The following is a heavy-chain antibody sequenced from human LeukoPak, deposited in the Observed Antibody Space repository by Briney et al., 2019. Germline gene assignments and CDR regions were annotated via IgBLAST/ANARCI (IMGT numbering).Heavy chain of an antibody. J-gene: IGHJ4*02. CDR3: ARGASRSFDH. CDR2: MNANSGNT. Sequence: ASVKVSCKASGYSFTSYSIHWVRQASGQGLEWMGWMNANSGNTGYVQKFQGRVTFTRNPSISTAYMELSSLRSQDTAMYYCARGASRSFDHWGQGTPVIVSS. V-gene: IGHV1-8*03. CDR1: GYSFTSYS.